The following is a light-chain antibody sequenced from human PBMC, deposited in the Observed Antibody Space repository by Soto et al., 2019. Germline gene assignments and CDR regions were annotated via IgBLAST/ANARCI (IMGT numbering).Light chain of an antibody. Sequence: DIQMTQSPSSVSASIGDTVTITCRASQDISTLLAWYQQKPGKAPKLLIYGASTLESGVPSRFSGRGSGTDVPLTIGSLQPEEFANYFCQQADSVPRTFGGGNQVQI. V-gene: IGKV1D-12*01. CDR1: QDISTL. CDR2: GAS. J-gene: IGKJ4*01. CDR3: QQADSVPRT.